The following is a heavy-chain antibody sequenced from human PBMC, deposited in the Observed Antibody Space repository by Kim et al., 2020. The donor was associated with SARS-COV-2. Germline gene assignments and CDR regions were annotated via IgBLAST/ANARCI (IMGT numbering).Heavy chain of an antibody. CDR3: ARAKNYYDSSGYYKFDP. CDR2: ISSSGSTI. Sequence: GGSLRLFCAASGFTFSDYYMSWIRQAPGKGLEWVSYISSSGSTIYYADSVKGRFTISRDNAKNSLYLQMNSLRAEDTAVYYCARAKNYYDSSGYYKFDPWGQGTLVTVSS. D-gene: IGHD3-22*01. V-gene: IGHV3-11*01. CDR1: GFTFSDYY. J-gene: IGHJ5*02.